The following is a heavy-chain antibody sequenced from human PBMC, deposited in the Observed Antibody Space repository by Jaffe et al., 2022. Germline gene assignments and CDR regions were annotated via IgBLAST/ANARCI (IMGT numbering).Heavy chain of an antibody. Sequence: EVQLVESGGGLVQPGGSLRLSCAASGFTFSDHYMDWVRQAPGKGLEWVGRIRNKANRYTTEYATSVKGRFTISRDDSKNSMFLQMNSLKTEDTAVYYCVQITVADGHYYMDVWGKGTTVTVSS. J-gene: IGHJ6*03. CDR2: IRNKANRYTT. CDR3: VQITVADGHYYMDV. V-gene: IGHV3-72*01. D-gene: IGHD3-16*01. CDR1: GFTFSDHY.